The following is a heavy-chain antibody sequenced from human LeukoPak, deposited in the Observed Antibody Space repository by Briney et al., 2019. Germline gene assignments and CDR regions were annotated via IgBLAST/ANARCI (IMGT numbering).Heavy chain of an antibody. D-gene: IGHD5-12*01. CDR2: ISSSSYI. V-gene: IGHV3-21*01. J-gene: IGHJ6*03. CDR1: GFTFSSYS. Sequence: PGGSLRLSCAASGFTFSSYSMNWVRQAPGKGLEWVSSISSSSYIYYADSVKGRFTISRDNVKNSLYLQMNSLRAEDTAVYYCARWLVANYYMDVWGKGTTVTVSS. CDR3: ARWLVANYYMDV.